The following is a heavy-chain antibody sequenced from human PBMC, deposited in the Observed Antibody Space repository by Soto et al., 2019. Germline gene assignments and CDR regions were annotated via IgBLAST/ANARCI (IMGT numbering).Heavy chain of an antibody. CDR2: IDPSDSYT. D-gene: IGHD2-2*01. J-gene: IGHJ4*01. V-gene: IGHV5-10-1*01. Sequence: GESLQISCKGSVYSFTSYWISWVRQMPGKGLEWMGRIDPSDSYTNYSPSFQGHVTISADKSISTAYLQWSSLKASDTAIYYCAKHVGYCSTTTCSNFDYSGHGTRVTFSP. CDR1: VYSFTSYW. CDR3: AKHVGYCSTTTCSNFDY.